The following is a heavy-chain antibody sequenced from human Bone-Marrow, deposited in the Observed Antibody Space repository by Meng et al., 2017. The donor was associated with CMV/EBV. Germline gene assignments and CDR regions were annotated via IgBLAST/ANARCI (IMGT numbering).Heavy chain of an antibody. CDR1: GFTFDDYG. CDR3: ARYSSSTAFDI. Sequence: GESLKISCAASGFTFDDYGMSWVRQAPGKGLEWVSGINWNGGSTGYADSVKGRFTISRDNAKNSLYLQMNSLRAEDTALYYCARYSSSTAFDIWAQGTMVTVSS. CDR2: INWNGGST. J-gene: IGHJ3*02. V-gene: IGHV3-20*04. D-gene: IGHD6-13*01.